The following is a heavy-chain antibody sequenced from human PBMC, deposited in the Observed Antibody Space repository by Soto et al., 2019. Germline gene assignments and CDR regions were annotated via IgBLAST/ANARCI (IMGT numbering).Heavy chain of an antibody. D-gene: IGHD2-15*01. Sequence: EVQLVESGGGLVQPGGSLRLSCAASGFTFSSYSMNWVRQAPGKGLEWVSYISSSSSTIYYADSVKGRFTISRDNAKSALELQRNSLRDAATAVYYCGRESSAVDYFDYWGQGTLVTVSS. J-gene: IGHJ4*02. CDR1: GFTFSSYS. V-gene: IGHV3-48*02. CDR3: GRESSAVDYFDY. CDR2: ISSSSSTI.